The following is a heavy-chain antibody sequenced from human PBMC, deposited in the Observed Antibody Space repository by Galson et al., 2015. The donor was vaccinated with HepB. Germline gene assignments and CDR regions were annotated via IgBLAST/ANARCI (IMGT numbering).Heavy chain of an antibody. V-gene: IGHV3-9*01. CDR1: GFTFDDYA. J-gene: IGHJ4*02. CDR2: ISWNSGSI. CDR3: AKDMSARLTPGIAVAGTGDY. D-gene: IGHD6-19*01. Sequence: SLRLSCAASGFTFDDYAMHWVRQAPGKGLEWVSGISWNSGSIGYADSVKGRFTISRDNAKNSLYLQMNSLRAEDTALYYCAKDMSARLTPGIAVAGTGDYWGQGTLVTVSS.